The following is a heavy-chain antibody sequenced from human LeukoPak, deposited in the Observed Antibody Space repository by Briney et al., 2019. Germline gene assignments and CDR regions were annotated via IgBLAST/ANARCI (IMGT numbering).Heavy chain of an antibody. D-gene: IGHD2-15*01. CDR3: ARAVAGRFDP. V-gene: IGHV4-59*01. J-gene: IGHJ5*02. CDR2: IYYSGST. Sequence: SETLSLTRTVSGGSISSYYWSWIRQPPGKGLEWIGYIYYSGSTNYNPSLKSRVTISVDTSKNQFSLKLSSVTAADTAVYYCARAVAGRFDPWGQGTLVTVSS. CDR1: GGSISSYY.